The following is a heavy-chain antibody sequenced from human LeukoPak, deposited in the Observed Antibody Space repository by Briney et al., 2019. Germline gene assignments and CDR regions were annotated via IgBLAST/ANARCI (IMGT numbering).Heavy chain of an antibody. J-gene: IGHJ4*02. D-gene: IGHD6-6*01. V-gene: IGHV3-7*01. CDR2: IKTDGSLT. CDR3: ARGDLWRSYYFDY. CDR1: GFTFSSYW. Sequence: GGSLRLSCVASGFTFSSYWMTWVRQAPGKGLEWVANIKTDGSLTYYVDSVKGRFTISRDNSKNTLYLQMNSLRAADTAVYYCARGDLWRSYYFDYWGQGTLVTVSS.